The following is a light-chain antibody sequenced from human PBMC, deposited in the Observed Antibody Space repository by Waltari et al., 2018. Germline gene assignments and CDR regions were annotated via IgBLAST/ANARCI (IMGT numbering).Light chain of an antibody. CDR2: LNSDGTH. Sequence: QLVLPQSPSASASLGASVKRTCTLTSGHSNYAIAWHPQQPEKGPRDLMKLNSDGTHNKGDGIPDRFSGSSSGAERYLTISSLQSEDEADYYCQTWGTGIRVFGGGTKLTVL. CDR3: QTWGTGIRV. J-gene: IGLJ3*02. CDR1: SGHSNYA. V-gene: IGLV4-69*01.